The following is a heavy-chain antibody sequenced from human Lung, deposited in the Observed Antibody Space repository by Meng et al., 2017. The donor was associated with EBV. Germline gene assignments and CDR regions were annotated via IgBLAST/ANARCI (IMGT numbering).Heavy chain of an antibody. V-gene: IGHV1-69*01. CDR2: IIPIFGTT. J-gene: IGHJ5*02. CDR1: GGTFSSYG. Sequence: QLQLVQSGAGVRRPGSPVKVSCKPSGGTFSSYGIHWVRQAPGQGLEWMAGIIPIFGTTTYAQKFQGRVSLRADGSTTTAYLDLSGLKPDDTAVYYCAIDYGDSRFDPWGQGTLVTVSS. D-gene: IGHD4-17*01. CDR3: AIDYGDSRFDP.